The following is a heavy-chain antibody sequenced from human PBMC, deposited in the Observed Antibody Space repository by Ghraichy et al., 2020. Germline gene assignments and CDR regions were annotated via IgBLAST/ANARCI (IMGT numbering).Heavy chain of an antibody. CDR1: GGSFSGYY. D-gene: IGHD3-3*01. CDR3: ASENHPLRFLRLTRSGYYGMDV. Sequence: SETLSLTCAVYGGSFSGYYWSWIRQPPGKGLEWIGEINHSGSTNYNPSLKSRVTISVDTSKNQFSLKLSSVTAADTAVYYCASENHPLRFLRLTRSGYYGMDVWGQGTTVTVSS. V-gene: IGHV4-34*01. J-gene: IGHJ6*02. CDR2: INHSGST.